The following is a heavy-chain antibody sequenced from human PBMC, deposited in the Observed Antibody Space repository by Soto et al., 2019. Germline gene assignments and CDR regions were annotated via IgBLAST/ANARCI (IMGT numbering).Heavy chain of an antibody. CDR3: ARDGGYSSSSYYYYYYYMDV. D-gene: IGHD6-6*01. CDR2: ISSSSSTI. CDR1: GFTFSSYS. Sequence: GGSLRLSCAASGFTFSSYSMNWVRQAPGKGLEWVSYISSSSSTIYYADSVKGRFTISRDNAKNSLYLQMNSLRAEDTAVYYCARDGGYSSSSYYYYYYYMDVWGKGTTVTVSS. J-gene: IGHJ6*03. V-gene: IGHV3-48*01.